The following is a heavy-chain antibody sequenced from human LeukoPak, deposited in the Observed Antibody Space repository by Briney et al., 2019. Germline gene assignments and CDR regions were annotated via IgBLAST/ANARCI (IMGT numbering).Heavy chain of an antibody. Sequence: GGSLRLSCAASGSTFSSYAMSWVRQAPGKWLEWSSSIGGTTYYADSVKGLFTISRDNSKNTLYLQMHSMSGGDTALYSFAKEAGAGYGYGMDVWGQGTTVTVSS. CDR1: GSTFSSYA. V-gene: IGHV3-23*01. CDR3: AKEAGAGYGYGMDV. D-gene: IGHD3-9*01. CDR2: IGGTT. J-gene: IGHJ6*02.